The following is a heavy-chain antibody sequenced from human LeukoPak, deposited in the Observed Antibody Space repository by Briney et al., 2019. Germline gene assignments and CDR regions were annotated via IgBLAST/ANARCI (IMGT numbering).Heavy chain of an antibody. CDR1: GFTFRIYA. CDR2: MSSSGEYT. V-gene: IGHV3-23*01. D-gene: IGHD3-22*01. CDR3: AKDRPNYHESDGHYYRRDGDY. Sequence: GGSLRLSCAASGFTFRIYAMSWVRQAPGKGLEWFSSMSSSGEYTYYEDSVKGRFTISRDNSKNTLYLQMNSLRAEDTAIYYCAKDRPNYHESDGHYYRRDGDYWGEGTLVTVSS. J-gene: IGHJ4*02.